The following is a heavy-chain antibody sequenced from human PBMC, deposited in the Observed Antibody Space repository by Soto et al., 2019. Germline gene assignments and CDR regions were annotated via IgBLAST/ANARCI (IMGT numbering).Heavy chain of an antibody. CDR3: ARTGGVGHNWFDP. J-gene: IGHJ5*02. CDR1: GGSFSGYY. CDR2: INHSGST. D-gene: IGHD2-15*01. Sequence: PSETLSLTCAVYGGSFSGYYWSWIRQPPGKGLEWIGEINHSGSTNYNPSLKSRVTISVDTSKNQFSLKLSSVTAADTAVYYCARTGGVGHNWFDPWGQGTLVTVS. V-gene: IGHV4-34*01.